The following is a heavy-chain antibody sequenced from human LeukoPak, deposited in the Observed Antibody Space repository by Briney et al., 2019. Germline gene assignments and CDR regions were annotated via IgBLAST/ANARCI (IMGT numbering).Heavy chain of an antibody. CDR2: ISSSSSYI. Sequence: GGSLRLSCAASGFTFSSYSMNWVRQAPGKGLEWVSSISSSSSYIYYADSVKGRFTISRDNAKNSLYLQMNSLRAEDTAVYYCASNYYGSGSYPFFDYWGQGTPVTVSS. CDR1: GFTFSSYS. D-gene: IGHD3-10*01. J-gene: IGHJ4*02. CDR3: ASNYYGSGSYPFFDY. V-gene: IGHV3-21*01.